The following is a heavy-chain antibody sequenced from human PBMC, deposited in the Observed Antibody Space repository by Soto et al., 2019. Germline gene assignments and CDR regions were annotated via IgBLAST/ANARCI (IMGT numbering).Heavy chain of an antibody. D-gene: IGHD4-17*01. CDR2: ISSSGSTI. CDR3: ARTHDYGGLPFYYCYGMDV. Sequence: QVQLVESGGGLVKPGGSLRLSCAASGFTFSDYYMSWIRQAPGKGLEWVSYISSSGSTIYYADSVKGRFTISRDNAKNSLELQVNSLRAEGTAVYYCARTHDYGGLPFYYCYGMDVWGQGTTVTVSS. V-gene: IGHV3-11*01. J-gene: IGHJ6*02. CDR1: GFTFSDYY.